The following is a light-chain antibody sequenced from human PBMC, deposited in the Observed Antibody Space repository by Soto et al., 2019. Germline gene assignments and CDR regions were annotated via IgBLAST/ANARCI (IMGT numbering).Light chain of an antibody. J-gene: IGLJ2*01. V-gene: IGLV2-14*01. CDR3: SSYTSSSNPYVV. CDR2: DVS. CDR1: SSDVGGYNY. Sequence: QSALTQPASVSGSPGQSITISCTGTSSDVGGYNYVSWYQQHPGKAPKLMIYDVSNRPSGVSNRFSGSKSGNTASLTISGLQAEDEADYYCSSYTSSSNPYVVFGGGTKVTVL.